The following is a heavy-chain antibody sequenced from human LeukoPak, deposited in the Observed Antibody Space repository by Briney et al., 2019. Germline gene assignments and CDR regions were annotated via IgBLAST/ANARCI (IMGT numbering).Heavy chain of an antibody. Sequence: ASVKVSCRASGYTFTSYDINWVRQATGQGLEWMGWMSPNSGNTGYAQKFQGRVTMTRNTSISTAYMELSSLRSEDTAVYYCARGRINYYASGSYYSLYYFDSWGQGTLVTVSS. CDR2: MSPNSGNT. V-gene: IGHV1-8*01. CDR3: ARGRINYYASGSYYSLYYFDS. CDR1: GYTFTSYD. J-gene: IGHJ4*02. D-gene: IGHD3-10*01.